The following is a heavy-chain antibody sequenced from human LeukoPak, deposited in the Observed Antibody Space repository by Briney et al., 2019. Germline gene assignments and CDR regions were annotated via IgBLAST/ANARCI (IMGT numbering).Heavy chain of an antibody. CDR1: GFTFSSYA. D-gene: IGHD3-10*01. CDR2: ISGSGGST. Sequence: PGGSLRLSCAASGFTFSSYAMSWVRQAPGKGLEWVSTISGSGGSTYYADSVKGRITISRGNSENTLYLQMNSLRAEDTAVYYCAKTSGFPYPLDYWGQGTLVTVSS. V-gene: IGHV3-23*01. J-gene: IGHJ4*02. CDR3: AKTSGFPYPLDY.